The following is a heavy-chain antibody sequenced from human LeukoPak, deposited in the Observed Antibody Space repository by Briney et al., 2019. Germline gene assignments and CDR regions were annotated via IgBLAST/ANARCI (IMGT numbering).Heavy chain of an antibody. CDR2: INPNSGGT. D-gene: IGHD1-26*01. J-gene: IGHJ4*02. Sequence: ASVKVSCKASGYTFTGYYMHWVRQAPGQGLEWMGWINPNSGGTNYAQKFQGRVTMTRDTSISTAYMELSRLRSDDTAVYYCARGRSGSCRELAYWGQGTLVTVSS. CDR1: GYTFTGYY. V-gene: IGHV1-2*02. CDR3: ARGRSGSCRELAY.